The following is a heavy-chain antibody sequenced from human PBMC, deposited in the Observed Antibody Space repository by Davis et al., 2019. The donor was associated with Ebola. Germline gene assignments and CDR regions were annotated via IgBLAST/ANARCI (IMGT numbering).Heavy chain of an antibody. CDR1: GYSFTSYW. CDR2: IYPGDSDT. D-gene: IGHD3-3*01. Sequence: GESLKISCKGSGYSFTSYWIGWVRQMPGKGLEWMGIIYPGDSDTRYSPSFQGQVTISADKSISTAYLQWSSLKTSDTAMYYCARLIYDFWSGYYQYFDYWGQGTLVTVSS. V-gene: IGHV5-51*01. CDR3: ARLIYDFWSGYYQYFDY. J-gene: IGHJ4*02.